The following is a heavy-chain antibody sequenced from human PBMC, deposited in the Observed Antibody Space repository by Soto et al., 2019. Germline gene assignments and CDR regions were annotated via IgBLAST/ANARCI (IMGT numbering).Heavy chain of an antibody. V-gene: IGHV1-3*01. Sequence: QVQLVQSGAAVKKPGASVKISCKSSGYTFTRYTMNWVRQAPGQRLEWMGWINHDNGNTKSSQKFQDRVIITTDTSASTAYMDLSSLRSEDTAVYYCARGIATGQLDPWGQGTLVPVSS. CDR2: INHDNGNT. CDR1: GYTFTRYT. D-gene: IGHD2-15*01. J-gene: IGHJ5*02. CDR3: ARGIATGQLDP.